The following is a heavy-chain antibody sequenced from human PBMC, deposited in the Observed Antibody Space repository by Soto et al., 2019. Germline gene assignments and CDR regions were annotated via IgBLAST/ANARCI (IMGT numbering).Heavy chain of an antibody. J-gene: IGHJ6*02. CDR2: IYSAGNT. CDR1: GLTVSSNY. D-gene: IGHD1-26*01. CDR3: ARDFVVGGPTINYYYGMDV. V-gene: IGHV3-66*01. Sequence: GGSLRLSCAASGLTVSSNYMSWVRQAPGKGLEWISIIYSAGNTYYADSVKGRFTISRDNSKNTLYLQMNSLGAEDTAVYYCARDFVVGGPTINYYYGMDVWGQGTTVTVS.